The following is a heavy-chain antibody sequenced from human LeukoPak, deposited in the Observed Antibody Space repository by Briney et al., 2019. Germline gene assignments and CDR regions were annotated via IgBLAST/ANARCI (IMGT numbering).Heavy chain of an antibody. V-gene: IGHV4-4*02. Sequence: PSETLSLTCAVSGGSISSSHWWNWVRQPPGKGLEWIGEIYHSGSTNYNPSLKSRVTISIDKSKNQFSLKLSSVTAADTAVYYCARDLNLRVRVGANLWGQGTLVSVSS. J-gene: IGHJ4*02. CDR3: ARDLNLRVRVGANL. CDR1: GGSISSSHW. CDR2: IYHSGST. D-gene: IGHD3-10*01.